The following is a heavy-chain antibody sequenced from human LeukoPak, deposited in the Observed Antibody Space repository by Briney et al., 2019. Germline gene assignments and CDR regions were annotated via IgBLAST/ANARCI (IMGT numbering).Heavy chain of an antibody. Sequence: SVKVSCKASGGTFSSYAISWVRQAPGQGLEWMGGIIPIFGTANYAQKFQGRVTITTDESTSTAYMELSSLRSEDTAVYYCALVEATPQGELDAFDIWGQGTMVTVSS. V-gene: IGHV1-69*05. CDR3: ALVEATPQGELDAFDI. J-gene: IGHJ3*02. D-gene: IGHD1-26*01. CDR1: GGTFSSYA. CDR2: IIPIFGTA.